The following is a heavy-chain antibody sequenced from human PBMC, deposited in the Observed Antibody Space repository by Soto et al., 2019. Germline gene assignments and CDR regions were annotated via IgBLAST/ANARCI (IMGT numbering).Heavy chain of an antibody. J-gene: IGHJ5*01. CDR1: GGSISHYF. V-gene: IGHV4-59*01. Sequence: SETLSLTCTVSGGSISHYFWSWIRQPPGKGLEWIAYIYYNGTTNSNPSLKGRVTISLDMSKSQFSLKLTSVTAADTAVYYCTRGHWALDSWAQGTLVTVSS. CDR3: TRGHWALDS. D-gene: IGHD3-16*01. CDR2: IYYNGTT.